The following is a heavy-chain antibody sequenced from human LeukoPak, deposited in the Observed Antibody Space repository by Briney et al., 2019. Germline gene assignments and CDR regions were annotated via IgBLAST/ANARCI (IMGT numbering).Heavy chain of an antibody. CDR3: AKDLYRSGYSSSWYD. Sequence: GGSLRPSCAASGLTFSSYGMNWFRQAPGKGLEGVAFIRYDGSNKYYADSVKGRFTISRDNSKNTLYLQMNSLRAEDTAVYYCAKDLYRSGYSSSWYDWGQGTLVTVSS. D-gene: IGHD6-13*01. V-gene: IGHV3-30*02. CDR1: GLTFSSYG. J-gene: IGHJ4*02. CDR2: IRYDGSNK.